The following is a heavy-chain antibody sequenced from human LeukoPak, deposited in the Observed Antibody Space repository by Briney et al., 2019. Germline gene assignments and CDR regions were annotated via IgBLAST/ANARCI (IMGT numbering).Heavy chain of an antibody. Sequence: GGSLRLSCAASGFTFDDYAMHWVRQAPGKGLEWVSLISGDGGSTYYADSVKGRFTISRDNSKNSLYLQMNSLRTEDTALYYCAKKYYYDSSGYYSPLWFDPWGQGTLVTVSS. J-gene: IGHJ5*02. CDR1: GFTFDDYA. CDR2: ISGDGGST. D-gene: IGHD3-22*01. V-gene: IGHV3-43*02. CDR3: AKKYYYDSSGYYSPLWFDP.